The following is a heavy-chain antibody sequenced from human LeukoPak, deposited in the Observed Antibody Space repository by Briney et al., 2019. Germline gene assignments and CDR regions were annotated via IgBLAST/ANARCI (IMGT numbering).Heavy chain of an antibody. V-gene: IGHV4-59*01. CDR3: ARDRRGSYYTFDV. Sequence: SETLSLTCSVSGAFINGYFWNWVRQTPERGLEWIGYVSHTGATTSNPTLKSRVSITIDTSKRQISLSMTSVTAADSALYYCARDRRGSYYTFDVWGPGTIVSVS. CDR1: GAFINGYF. CDR2: VSHTGAT. J-gene: IGHJ3*01. D-gene: IGHD1-26*01.